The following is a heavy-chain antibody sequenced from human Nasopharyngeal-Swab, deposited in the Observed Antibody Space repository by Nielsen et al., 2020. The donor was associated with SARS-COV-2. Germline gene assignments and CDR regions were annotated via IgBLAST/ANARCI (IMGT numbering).Heavy chain of an antibody. D-gene: IGHD2-15*01. CDR3: TVDYSPYGMDV. Sequence: WIRQPPGKGLEWVGRIKSKTDGGTTDYAAPVKGRFTISRDDSKNTLYLQMNSLKTEDTAVYYCTVDYSPYGMDVWGQGTTVTVSS. CDR2: IKSKTDGGTT. V-gene: IGHV3-15*01. J-gene: IGHJ6*02.